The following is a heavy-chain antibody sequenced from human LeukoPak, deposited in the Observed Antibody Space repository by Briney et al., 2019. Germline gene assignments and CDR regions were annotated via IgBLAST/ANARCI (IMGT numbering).Heavy chain of an antibody. V-gene: IGHV3-9*01. CDR2: ISWSSGSR. CDR1: GFTFDDYG. J-gene: IGHJ4*02. Sequence: QPGRSLRLSCAASGFTFDDYGMHWVRQPPGKGLEWVSGISWSSGSRGYADSVKGRFTISRDNAKNSLYLQMNSLRAEDTAFYYCAKATVTTVRGGYIDYWGQGTLVTVSS. CDR3: AKATVTTVRGGYIDY. D-gene: IGHD4-11*01.